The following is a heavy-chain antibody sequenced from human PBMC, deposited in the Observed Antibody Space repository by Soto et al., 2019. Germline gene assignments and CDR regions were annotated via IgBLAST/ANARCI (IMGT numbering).Heavy chain of an antibody. CDR3: ARACEVDGYECFDY. J-gene: IGHJ4*02. CDR1: GGTFSSYT. Sequence: QVQLVQSGAEVKKPGSSVKVSCKASGGTFSSYTISWVRQAPGQGLEWMGRIIPILGITNYAQKFQGRVPITADKSTITAYMELSSLRSEDTAVYYCARACEVDGYECFDYWGQGTLVTVSS. CDR2: IIPILGIT. D-gene: IGHD5-12*01. V-gene: IGHV1-69*02.